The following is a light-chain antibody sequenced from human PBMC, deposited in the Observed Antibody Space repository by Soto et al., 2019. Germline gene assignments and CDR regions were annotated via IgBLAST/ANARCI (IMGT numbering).Light chain of an antibody. CDR1: SSTVGGFNV. V-gene: IGLV2-23*01. J-gene: IGLJ1*01. CDR2: EGI. Sequence: QSVLTQPASVSVSPGQSITISCTGTSSTVGGFNVVSWYQQRPGKAPKVIIYEGIKRPSGISNRFSGSNSGSTASLTISGLQAEDEADYYCCSYVGATTYVFGTGTKVTVL. CDR3: CSYVGATTYV.